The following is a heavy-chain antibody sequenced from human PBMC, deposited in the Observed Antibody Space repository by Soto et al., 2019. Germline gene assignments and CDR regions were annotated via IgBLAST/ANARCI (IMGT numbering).Heavy chain of an antibody. CDR1: NDSISPYY. V-gene: IGHV4-59*08. Sequence: QVQLQESGPGLVKPSETLSLTCTVSNDSISPYYWSWIRQPPGKGLEWIGFLYYSGSTIYNPSLRGRVTISVAASKNQFSLKLTSVTAADTAIYYCARNFPPLHSGSHYFDLWGQGTLVTVSS. J-gene: IGHJ4*02. CDR3: ARNFPPLHSGSHYFDL. D-gene: IGHD3-10*01. CDR2: LYYSGST.